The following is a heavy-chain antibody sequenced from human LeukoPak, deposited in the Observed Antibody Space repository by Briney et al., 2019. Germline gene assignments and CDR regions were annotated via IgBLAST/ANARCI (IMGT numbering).Heavy chain of an antibody. CDR3: ARRIAATGRGYFDY. CDR2: IYPGDSDT. D-gene: IGHD6-13*01. V-gene: IGHV5-51*01. J-gene: IGHJ4*02. CDR1: GCIFTNYW. Sequence: GESLQISCQVSGCIFTNYWIGWVRRLPGKGLEWMGIIYPGDSDTRYSPSFQGQVTISADKSISTAYLQWSSLKASDTAMYYCARRIAATGRGYFDYWGQGTLVTVSS.